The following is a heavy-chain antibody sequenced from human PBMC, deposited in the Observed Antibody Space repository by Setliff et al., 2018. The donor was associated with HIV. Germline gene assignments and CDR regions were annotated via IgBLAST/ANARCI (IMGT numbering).Heavy chain of an antibody. V-gene: IGHV4-34*01. D-gene: IGHD3-16*01. J-gene: IGHJ4*02. CDR3: VRGEYYDVSAIYHDDR. Sequence: LSLTCAVYGGSFSDNYWSWIRQSPGKGLEWIGEINHSGRTKYSPSLRSRVSISVDTSKTQFSLNLTSVTAADTAVYYCVRGEYYDVSAIYHDDRWGQGTLVTVSS. CDR2: INHSGRT. CDR1: GGSFSDNY.